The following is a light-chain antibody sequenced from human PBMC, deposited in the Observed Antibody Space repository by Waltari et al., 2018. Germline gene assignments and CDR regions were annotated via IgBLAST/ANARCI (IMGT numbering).Light chain of an antibody. V-gene: IGKV3-20*01. Sequence: LTQSPGTLSLSPGERATLSCTASQSISRYLAWYQQKPGQAPRLLIYGASTRATGIPDRFSGSGSEADFNFTISGLEARDSAVYGCRHQFRLPAKFDEGTTVK. CDR1: QSISRY. CDR3: RHQFRLPAK. J-gene: IGKJ1*01. CDR2: GAS.